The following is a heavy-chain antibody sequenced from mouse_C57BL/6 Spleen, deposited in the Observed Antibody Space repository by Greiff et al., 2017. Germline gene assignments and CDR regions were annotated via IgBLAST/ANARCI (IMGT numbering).Heavy chain of an antibody. J-gene: IGHJ4*01. V-gene: IGHV5-6*01. CDR3: ARAHYDYDEDYAMDY. Sequence: EVQVVESGGDLVKPGGSLKLSCAASGFTFSSYGMSWVRQTPDKRLEWVATISSGGSYTYYPDSVKGRFTISRDNAKNTLYLQMSSLKSEDTAMYYCARAHYDYDEDYAMDYWGQGTSVTVSS. D-gene: IGHD2-4*01. CDR2: ISSGGSYT. CDR1: GFTFSSYG.